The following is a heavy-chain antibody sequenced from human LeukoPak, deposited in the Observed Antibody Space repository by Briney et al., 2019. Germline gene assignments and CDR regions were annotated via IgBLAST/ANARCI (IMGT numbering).Heavy chain of an antibody. CDR3: ARDGSYYDFWSGYYSDY. J-gene: IGHJ4*02. CDR2: IKQDGSEK. CDR1: GFTFSSYW. Sequence: GGSRRLSCAASGFTFSSYWMSWVRQAPGKGLEWVANIKQDGSEKYYVDSVKGRFTISRDNAKNSLYLQMNSLRAEDTAVYYCARDGSYYDFWSGYYSDYWGQGTLVTVSS. D-gene: IGHD3-3*01. V-gene: IGHV3-7*03.